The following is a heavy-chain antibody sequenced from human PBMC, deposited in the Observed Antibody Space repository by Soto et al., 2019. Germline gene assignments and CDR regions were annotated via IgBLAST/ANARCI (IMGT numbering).Heavy chain of an antibody. V-gene: IGHV3-66*01. D-gene: IGHD2-15*01. CDR2: IYSGGST. Sequence: GGSLRLSCAASGFTVSSNYMSWVRQAPGKGLEWVSVIYSGGSTYYADSVKGRFTISRDNSKNTLYLQMTSLRAEDTAVYYCARAGYCSGGSCYSIHVNWFDPWGQGTLVTVSS. CDR1: GFTVSSNY. CDR3: ARAGYCSGGSCYSIHVNWFDP. J-gene: IGHJ5*02.